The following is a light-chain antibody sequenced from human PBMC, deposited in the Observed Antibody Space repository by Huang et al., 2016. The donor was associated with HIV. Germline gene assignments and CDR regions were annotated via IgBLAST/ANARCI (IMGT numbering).Light chain of an antibody. CDR3: QQYYSTLT. V-gene: IGKV4-1*01. CDR1: QSVLYSSNNKNY. Sequence: DIVMTQSPDSLAVCLGERATINCKASQSVLYSSNNKNYLAWYKQKPGQPPKLLIYWASTRESGVPDRFSGSGSGTDFTLTISSLQAEDVAVYYCQQYYSTLTFGQGTRLEIK. J-gene: IGKJ5*01. CDR2: WAS.